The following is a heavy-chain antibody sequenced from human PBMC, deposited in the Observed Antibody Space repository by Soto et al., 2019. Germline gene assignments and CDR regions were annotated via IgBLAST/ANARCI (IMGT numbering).Heavy chain of an antibody. J-gene: IGHJ4*02. Sequence: PGGSLRLSCAASGFTFSSYGMHWVRQAPGKGLEWVAVISYDGSNKYYADSVKGRFTISRDNSKNTLYLQMNSLRAEDTAVYYCAKQRAYYDFWSRYVLDYWGQGTLVTVSS. CDR2: ISYDGSNK. V-gene: IGHV3-30*18. CDR3: AKQRAYYDFWSRYVLDY. D-gene: IGHD3-3*01. CDR1: GFTFSSYG.